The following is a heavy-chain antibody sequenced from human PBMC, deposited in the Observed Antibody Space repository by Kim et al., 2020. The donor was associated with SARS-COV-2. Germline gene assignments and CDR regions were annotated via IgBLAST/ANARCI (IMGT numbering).Heavy chain of an antibody. CDR3: ASGGEINSSGYFYGMDV. CDR2: IYYSGST. CDR1: GGSISSYY. V-gene: IGHV4-59*01. D-gene: IGHD3-22*01. Sequence: SETLSLTCTVSGGSISSYYWSWIRQPPGKGLEWIGYIYYSGSTNYNPSLKSRVTISVDTSKNQFSLKLSSVTAADTAVYYCASGGEINSSGYFYGMDVWGQGTTVTVSS. J-gene: IGHJ6*02.